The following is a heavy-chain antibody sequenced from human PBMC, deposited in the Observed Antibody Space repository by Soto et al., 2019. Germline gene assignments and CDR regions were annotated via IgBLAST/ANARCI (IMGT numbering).Heavy chain of an antibody. Sequence: EVQLVESGGGLVQPGGSLRLSCAASGFSFSSYNMNWVRQAPGKGLGWVSYISSSSSTIYYADSVKGRFTISRDNAKNSLYLQMNSLRDEDTAVYYCARPRGYSYVLPDYWGQVTLVTVSS. CDR2: ISSSSSTI. D-gene: IGHD5-18*01. CDR3: ARPRGYSYVLPDY. J-gene: IGHJ4*02. V-gene: IGHV3-48*02. CDR1: GFSFSSYN.